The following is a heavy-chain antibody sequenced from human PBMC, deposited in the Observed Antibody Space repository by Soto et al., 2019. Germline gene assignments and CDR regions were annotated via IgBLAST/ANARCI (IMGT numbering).Heavy chain of an antibody. CDR2: IAYDGSKT. CDR1: GFTFSSSG. D-gene: IGHD3-22*01. J-gene: IGHJ5*01. Sequence: VQLVESGGGVVQPGRSLRLTCAASGFTFSSSGMHWVRQAPGKGLEWVALIAYDGSKTYYGDSVRGRFTISRDNSENTLFLRMNSLRAEDTAVYYCARWVGGSMFDNSGKYDSWGQGTLVTVSS. CDR3: ARWVGGSMFDNSGKYDS. V-gene: IGHV3-30*03.